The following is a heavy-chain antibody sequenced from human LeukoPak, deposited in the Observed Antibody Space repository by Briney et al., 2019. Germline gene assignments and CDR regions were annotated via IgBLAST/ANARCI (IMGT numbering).Heavy chain of an antibody. J-gene: IGHJ4*02. D-gene: IGHD6-19*01. Sequence: GGSLRLSCAASGFTFDDYAMHWVRQAPGKGLEWVSGISWNSGSIGYADSVKGRFTISRDSAKNSLYLQMNSLRAEDTALYYCAKDMGSSGWYRLDYWGQGTLVTVSS. CDR3: AKDMGSSGWYRLDY. CDR1: GFTFDDYA. V-gene: IGHV3-9*01. CDR2: ISWNSGSI.